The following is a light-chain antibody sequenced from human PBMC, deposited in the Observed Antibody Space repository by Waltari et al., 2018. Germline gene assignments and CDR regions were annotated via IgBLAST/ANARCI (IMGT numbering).Light chain of an antibody. CDR3: QQYKTYSPWA. Sequence: DIQRTQSPSTLSASIGDTVTITCLASRDISRWLAWYQQKPGKAPNLVLSKASTLERGVPSRFNGSGSGTQFSRTLSSLQPDDFATYYCQQYKTYSPWAFGQGTKVEIK. CDR2: KAS. CDR1: RDISRW. J-gene: IGKJ1*01. V-gene: IGKV1-5*03.